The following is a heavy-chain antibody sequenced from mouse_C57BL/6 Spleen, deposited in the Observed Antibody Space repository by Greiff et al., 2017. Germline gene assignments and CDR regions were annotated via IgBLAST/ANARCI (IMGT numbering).Heavy chain of an antibody. J-gene: IGHJ4*01. D-gene: IGHD3-2*02. CDR2: INPYNGGT. V-gene: IGHV1-19*01. CDR3: ARGMGTAQDYYAMDY. Sequence: VQLQQSGPVLVKPGASVKMSCKASGYTFTDYYMNWVKQSHGKSLEWIGVINPYNGGTSYNQKFKGKATLTVDKSSSTAYMELNSLTSEDSAVYYCARGMGTAQDYYAMDYWGQGTSVTVSS. CDR1: GYTFTDYY.